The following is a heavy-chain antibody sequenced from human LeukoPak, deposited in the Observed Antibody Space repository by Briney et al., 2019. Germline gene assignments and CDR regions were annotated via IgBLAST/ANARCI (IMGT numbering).Heavy chain of an antibody. CDR3: ARGPPHNWNDFDY. CDR2: INAGNGNT. J-gene: IGHJ4*02. D-gene: IGHD1-20*01. CDR1: GYTFTSYA. V-gene: IGHV1-3*01. Sequence: ASVKVSCKASGYTFTSYAMHWVRQAPGQRLEWMGWINAGNGNTKYSQKFQGRVTITRDTSANTAYMELSSLRSEDTTVYYCARGPPHNWNDFDYWGQGTLVTVSS.